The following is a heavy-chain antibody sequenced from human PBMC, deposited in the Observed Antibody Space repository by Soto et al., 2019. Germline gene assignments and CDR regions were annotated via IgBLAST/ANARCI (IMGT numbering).Heavy chain of an antibody. D-gene: IGHD4-17*01. CDR1: GFTFSDYY. Sequence: GGSLRLSCAASGFTFSDYYMSWIRQAPGKGLEWVSYISSRSSTIFYADSVKGRFTISRDNAKNSLYLQMNSLRAEDTAVYYCAREYYGDYPFFDYWGQGTLVTVSS. CDR3: AREYYGDYPFFDY. J-gene: IGHJ4*02. CDR2: ISSRSSTI. V-gene: IGHV3-11*04.